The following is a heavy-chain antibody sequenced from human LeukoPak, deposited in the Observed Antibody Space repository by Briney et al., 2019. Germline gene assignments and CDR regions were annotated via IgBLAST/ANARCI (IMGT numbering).Heavy chain of an antibody. CDR1: GFTFSSYA. J-gene: IGHJ3*02. Sequence: GGSLRLSCAASGFTFSSYAMHWVRQAPGKGLEYVSAISSNGGSTYYASSVKGRFTISRDNSKNTLYLQMGSLRAEDMAVYYCARANRGPLRGAFDIWGQGTMVTVSS. V-gene: IGHV3-64*01. D-gene: IGHD1-14*01. CDR3: ARANRGPLRGAFDI. CDR2: ISSNGGST.